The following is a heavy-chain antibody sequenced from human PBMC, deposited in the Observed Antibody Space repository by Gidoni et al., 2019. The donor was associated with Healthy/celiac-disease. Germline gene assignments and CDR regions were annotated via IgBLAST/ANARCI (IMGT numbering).Heavy chain of an antibody. V-gene: IGHV3-21*01. CDR3: ARGGYDILTGYAIDY. CDR2: ISSSSSYI. D-gene: IGHD3-9*01. Sequence: EVQLVESGGGLVKPGGSLRLSGAASGFTVSSYSMNWVRQAPGKGLEWVSSISSSSSYIYYADSVKGRFTISRDNAKNSLYLQMNSLRAEDTAVYYCARGGYDILTGYAIDYWGQGTLVTVSS. J-gene: IGHJ4*02. CDR1: GFTVSSYS.